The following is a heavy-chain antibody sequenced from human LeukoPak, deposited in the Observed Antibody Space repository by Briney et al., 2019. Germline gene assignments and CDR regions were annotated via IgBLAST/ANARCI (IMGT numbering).Heavy chain of an antibody. CDR2: IIPMFGTA. CDR3: ARDSKYYGSGSYANFDY. CDR1: GGTFSSYE. D-gene: IGHD3-10*01. J-gene: IGHJ4*02. V-gene: IGHV1-69*06. Sequence: ASVKVSCKASGGTFSSYEISWVRQAPGQGLEWMGGIIPMFGTAKYAQKFQGRVTITADKSTSTAYMELRSLRADDTAVYYCARDSKYYGSGSYANFDYWGQGTLVIVSS.